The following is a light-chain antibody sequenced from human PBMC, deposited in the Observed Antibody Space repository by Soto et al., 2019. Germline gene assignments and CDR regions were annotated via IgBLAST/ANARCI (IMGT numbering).Light chain of an antibody. CDR2: DVS. CDR1: SGDVGGYSY. CDR3: SSYTRSSTLNYV. Sequence: QSALTQPASLSGSPGQSISISCAGTSGDVGGYSYVSCYQQHPGKAPKLMIYDVSNRPSGVSNRFSGSKSGNTASLTISGLQAQNEADYYCSSYTRSSTLNYVFGTGTKLTVL. V-gene: IGLV2-14*01. J-gene: IGLJ1*01.